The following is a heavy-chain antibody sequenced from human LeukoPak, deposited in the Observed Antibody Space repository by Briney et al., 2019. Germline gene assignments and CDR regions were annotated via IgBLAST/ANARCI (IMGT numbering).Heavy chain of an antibody. D-gene: IGHD2-21*02. CDR3: ARAPSGCGGNCPSDH. V-gene: IGHV4-4*07. Sequence: SETLSLTCAVSGGSISNYFWSWIWQPAGEGLEWIWRIHDNGHSHHNPSLKSRVTMSLDTSRNQVSLKLASVTAADTAVYYCARAPSGCGGNCPSDHWGPATQATVSS. CDR2: IHDNGHS. CDR1: GGSISNYF. J-gene: IGHJ4*02.